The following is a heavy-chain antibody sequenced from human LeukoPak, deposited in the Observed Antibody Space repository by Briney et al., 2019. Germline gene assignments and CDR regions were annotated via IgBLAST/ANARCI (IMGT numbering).Heavy chain of an antibody. CDR2: IIPIFGTA. CDR3: ARVRRLYYYYMDV. CDR1: GYTFTSYD. Sequence: SVKVSCKASGYTFTSYDINWVRQATGQGLEWMGGIIPIFGTANYAQKFQGRVTITADESTSTAYMELSSLRSEDTAVYYCARVRRLYYYYMDVWGKGTTVTISS. V-gene: IGHV1-69*13. J-gene: IGHJ6*03.